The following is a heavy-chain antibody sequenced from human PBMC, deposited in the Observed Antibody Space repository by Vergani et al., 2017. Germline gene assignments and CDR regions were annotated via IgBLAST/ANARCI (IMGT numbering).Heavy chain of an antibody. D-gene: IGHD2-8*02. V-gene: IGHV4-59*12. CDR2: IYYSGST. CDR1: GGSISSYY. Sequence: QVQLQESGPGLVKPSETLSLTCTVSGGSISSYYWSWIRQPPGKGLEWIGYIYYSGSTYYNPSLKSRVTISVDTSKNQFSLKLSSVTAADTAVYYCARDFWSYYYYMDVWGKGTTVTVSS. CDR3: ARDFWSYYYYMDV. J-gene: IGHJ6*03.